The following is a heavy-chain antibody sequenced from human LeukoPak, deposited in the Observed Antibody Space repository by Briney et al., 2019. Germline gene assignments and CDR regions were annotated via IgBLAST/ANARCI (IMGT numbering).Heavy chain of an antibody. CDR1: GFTVSSNY. D-gene: IGHD6-13*01. Sequence: PGGSLRLSCAASGFTVSSNYMSWVRQAPGKGLERVSIIYSDGSTYHADSVKGRFTISRDNSKNTLYLQMGSLRAEDMAVYYCARDGIAAAGTGHYYYYYYMDVWGKGTTVTVSS. J-gene: IGHJ6*03. CDR3: ARDGIAAAGTGHYYYYYYMDV. V-gene: IGHV3-66*01. CDR2: IYSDGST.